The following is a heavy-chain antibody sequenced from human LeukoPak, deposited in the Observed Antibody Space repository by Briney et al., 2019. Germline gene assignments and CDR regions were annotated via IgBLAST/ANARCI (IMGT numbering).Heavy chain of an antibody. CDR2: ISYDGSNK. D-gene: IGHD2-15*01. J-gene: IGHJ3*02. Sequence: GGSLRLSCAASGFTFSSYGMHWVRQAQGKGLEWVAVISYDGSNKYYADSVKGRFTISRDNSKNTLYLQMNSLRAEDTAVYYCAKDRDIAVVVAATGAFDIWGQGTMVTVSS. CDR1: GFTFSSYG. CDR3: AKDRDIAVVVAATGAFDI. V-gene: IGHV3-30*18.